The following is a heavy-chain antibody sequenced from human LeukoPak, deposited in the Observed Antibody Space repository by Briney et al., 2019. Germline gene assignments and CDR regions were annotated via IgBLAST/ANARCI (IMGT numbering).Heavy chain of an antibody. Sequence: PGGSLRLSCAASGFTFSSNYMSWVRQAPGKGLEWVSVIYSGGSTYYADSVKGRFTISRDNSKNTLYLQMNSLRAEDTAVYYCARLMRSPGPDNYYFDYWGQGTLVTVSS. CDR3: ARLMRSPGPDNYYFDY. J-gene: IGHJ4*02. CDR1: GFTFSSNY. V-gene: IGHV3-53*01. CDR2: IYSGGST. D-gene: IGHD1-20*01.